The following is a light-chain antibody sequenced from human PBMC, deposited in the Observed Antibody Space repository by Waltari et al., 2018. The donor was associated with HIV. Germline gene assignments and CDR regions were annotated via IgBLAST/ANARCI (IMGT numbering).Light chain of an antibody. CDR1: QSLLHNNGNNY. Sequence: DIVLTQSPLSLPVAPGESASISCRASQSLLHNNGNNYLDWYVQKPGQSPQLLIYLASPRASGVPERFSGSGSGTNFTLKIIRVEAEDVGTYYCLQSLHTPRFSFGPGTKVD. J-gene: IGKJ3*01. CDR2: LAS. CDR3: LQSLHTPRFS. V-gene: IGKV2-28*01.